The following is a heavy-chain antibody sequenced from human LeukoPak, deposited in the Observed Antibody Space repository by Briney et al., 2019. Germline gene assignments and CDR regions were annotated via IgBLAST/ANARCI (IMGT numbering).Heavy chain of an antibody. CDR3: TRDSGLTGYDLLDY. CDR2: IKNDGSEK. D-gene: IGHD5-12*01. J-gene: IGHJ4*02. CDR1: GFPFSTYW. Sequence: PGGSLRLPCAASGFPFSTYWITWVRQAPGKGLEWVANIKNDGSEKNYVDSVKGRFTISRDNAENSLFLQMNSLRVEDTAIYYCTRDSGLTGYDLLDYWGQGTLVTVSS. V-gene: IGHV3-7*01.